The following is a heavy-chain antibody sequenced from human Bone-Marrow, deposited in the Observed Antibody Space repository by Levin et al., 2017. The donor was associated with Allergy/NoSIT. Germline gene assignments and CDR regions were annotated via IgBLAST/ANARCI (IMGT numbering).Heavy chain of an antibody. Sequence: PSETLSLTCIVSGGSISGYYWSWIRQPPGKGLEWLGYMYYTGSTNYNPSLKGRVTMSLDTPKNQLSLKVRSVTAADTAVYYCARVEGGYYLGYIQHWGQGSLVTVSS. J-gene: IGHJ1*01. CDR2: MYYTGST. D-gene: IGHD2/OR15-2a*01. CDR3: ARVEGGYYLGYIQH. CDR1: GGSISGYY. V-gene: IGHV4-59*01.